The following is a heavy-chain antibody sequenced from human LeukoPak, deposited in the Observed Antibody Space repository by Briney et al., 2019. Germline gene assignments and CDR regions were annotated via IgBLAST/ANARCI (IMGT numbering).Heavy chain of an antibody. CDR2: VSSTSSYI. Sequence: GGSLRLSCAASRFTFSSYSMNWVRQAPGKGLEWVSSVSSTSSYIYYADSVKGRFTISRDNAKNSLYMQMNSLRAEDTAVYYCARGPSISSNWYPGGDYWGQGTLVTVSS. CDR3: ARGPSISSNWYPGGDY. V-gene: IGHV3-21*01. J-gene: IGHJ4*02. CDR1: RFTFSSYS. D-gene: IGHD6-13*01.